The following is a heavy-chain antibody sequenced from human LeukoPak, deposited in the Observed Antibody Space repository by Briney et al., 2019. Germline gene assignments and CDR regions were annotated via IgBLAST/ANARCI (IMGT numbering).Heavy chain of an antibody. D-gene: IGHD3-22*01. Sequence: ASVKVSCKASGYTFTSYDINWVRQATGQGLEWMGWVNPNSGNTGYAQKFQGRVTMTRNTSISTAYMELSSLRSEDTAVYYCARSYYDSSGSDWFDPWGQGTLVTVSS. J-gene: IGHJ5*02. CDR1: GYTFTSYD. CDR3: ARSYYDSSGSDWFDP. CDR2: VNPNSGNT. V-gene: IGHV1-8*01.